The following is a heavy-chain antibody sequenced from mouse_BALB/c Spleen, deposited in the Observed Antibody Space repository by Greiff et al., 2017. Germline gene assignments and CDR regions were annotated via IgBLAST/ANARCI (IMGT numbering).Heavy chain of an antibody. J-gene: IGHJ2*01. CDR1: GYSITSDYA. V-gene: IGHV3-2*02. CDR3: ATQAYYFDY. CDR2: ISYSGST. Sequence: VQLQQSGPGLVKPSQSLSLTCTVTGYSITSDYAWNWIRQFPGNKLEWMGYISYSGSTSYNPSLKSRISITRDTSKNQFFLQLNSVTTEDTATYYCATQAYYFDYWGQGTTLTVSS.